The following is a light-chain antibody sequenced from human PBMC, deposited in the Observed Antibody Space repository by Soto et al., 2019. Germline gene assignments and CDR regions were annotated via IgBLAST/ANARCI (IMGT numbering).Light chain of an antibody. CDR1: SSNIGAGYD. CDR3: QSYDSSLSGSVV. V-gene: IGLV1-40*01. J-gene: IGLJ2*01. Sequence: QSVLTQPPSVSGAPGQRVTISCTGSSSNIGAGYDVHWYQQLPGTAPKLLIYGNSNRPSGVPDRFSGSKSGTSASLAITGLQAEDDDDYYCQSYDSSLSGSVVFGGGTKLTVL. CDR2: GNS.